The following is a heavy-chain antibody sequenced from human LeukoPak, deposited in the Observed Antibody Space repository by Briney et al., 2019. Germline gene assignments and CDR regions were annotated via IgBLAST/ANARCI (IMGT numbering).Heavy chain of an antibody. Sequence: GGSLRLSCAASGFTFSSYAMSWVRQAPGKGLEWVSAISGSGGSTYYADSVKGRFTISRDISKNTLYLQMNSLRAEDTAVYYCAKYPAAYYYFDYWGQGTLVTVSS. CDR2: ISGSGGST. V-gene: IGHV3-23*01. J-gene: IGHJ4*02. CDR1: GFTFSSYA. CDR3: AKYPAAYYYFDY. D-gene: IGHD2-2*01.